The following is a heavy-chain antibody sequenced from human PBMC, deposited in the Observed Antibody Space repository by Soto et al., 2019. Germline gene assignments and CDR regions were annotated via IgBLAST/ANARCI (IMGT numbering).Heavy chain of an antibody. CDR3: ARARHYESREDY. V-gene: IGHV4-59*01. CDR2: IYYSGST. CDR1: GGSISSYY. D-gene: IGHD3-22*01. Sequence: SETLSLTCTVSGGSISSYYWSWIRQPPGKGLEWIGYIYYSGSTNYNPTLKSRVTISVDTSKNQFSLKLSSVTAADTAVYYCARARHYESREDYWGQGTLVTVSS. J-gene: IGHJ4*02.